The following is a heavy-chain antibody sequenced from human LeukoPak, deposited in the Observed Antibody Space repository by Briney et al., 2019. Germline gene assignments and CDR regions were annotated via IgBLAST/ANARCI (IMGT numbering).Heavy chain of an antibody. D-gene: IGHD6-13*01. CDR3: ATDPNPYSSTSGYFDF. J-gene: IGHJ4*02. CDR2: MLPIFGTP. V-gene: IGHV1-69*13. Sequence: SVKATCKASGGNFRNYGFHWVRLAPGQGLEWMGGMLPIFGTPNYAQKFQGRVTITADESSNTASLDLSSLTSEDTAVYYCATDPNPYSSTSGYFDFWGQGTLVTVSS. CDR1: GGNFRNYG.